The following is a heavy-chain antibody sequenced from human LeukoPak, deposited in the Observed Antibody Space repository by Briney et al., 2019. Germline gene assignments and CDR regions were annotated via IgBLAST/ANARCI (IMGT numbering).Heavy chain of an antibody. Sequence: PGGSLSLSCAASGFKFDDYGMSWVRQVPGKGLEWVSGINWNGGSRGYADSVKGRFTISRDNAKNSVYLQMNSLRSEDTACYHCARDRCSSTSCYNTPNWFDPWGQGTLVTVSS. V-gene: IGHV3-20*01. D-gene: IGHD2-2*02. CDR3: ARDRCSSTSCYNTPNWFDP. CDR2: INWNGGSR. J-gene: IGHJ5*02. CDR1: GFKFDDYG.